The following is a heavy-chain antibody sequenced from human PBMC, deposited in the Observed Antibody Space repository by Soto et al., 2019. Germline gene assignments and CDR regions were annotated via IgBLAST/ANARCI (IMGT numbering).Heavy chain of an antibody. V-gene: IGHV3-33*01. Sequence: GESLKISCAASGFTFSSYGMHWVRQAPGKGLEWVAVIWYDGSNKYYADSVKGRFTISRDNSKNTLYLQMNSLRAEDTAVYYCARDGGWYGDYFSADAFDIWGQGTMVTVSS. CDR2: IWYDGSNK. CDR3: ARDGGWYGDYFSADAFDI. CDR1: GFTFSSYG. D-gene: IGHD4-17*01. J-gene: IGHJ3*02.